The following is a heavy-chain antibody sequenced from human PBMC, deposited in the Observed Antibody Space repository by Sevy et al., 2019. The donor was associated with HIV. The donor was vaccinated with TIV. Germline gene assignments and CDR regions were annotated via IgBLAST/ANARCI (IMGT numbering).Heavy chain of an antibody. J-gene: IGHJ4*01. V-gene: IGHV3-9*01. CDR2: ISWNSASI. D-gene: IGHD2-8*01. CDR3: AKDRDDGYCTNGVCFNFDN. Sequence: GGSLRLSCAASGFTFDDYAMHWVRQAPGKGLEWVSGISWNSASIDYAESVKGRFTISRDNAKNSLYLQMKRLRAEDTALYYCAKDRDDGYCTNGVCFNFDNWGQGTLVTVSS. CDR1: GFTFDDYA.